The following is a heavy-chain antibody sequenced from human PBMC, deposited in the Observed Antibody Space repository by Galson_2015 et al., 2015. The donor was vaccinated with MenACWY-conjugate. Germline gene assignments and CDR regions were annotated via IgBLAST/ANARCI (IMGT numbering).Heavy chain of an antibody. Sequence: SVKVSCKASGYTFTSYAMNWVRQAPGQGLEWMGCINTNTGNPKYAQGFTGRVVFSLDTSESTPYLEISSLKGEDTAVYYCARDRGRLSHTYPSCLMDVWGQGTTVTVS. CDR1: GYTFTSYA. CDR3: ARDRGRLSHTYPSCLMDV. CDR2: INTNTGNP. V-gene: IGHV7-4-1*02. J-gene: IGHJ6*02. D-gene: IGHD3-16*01.